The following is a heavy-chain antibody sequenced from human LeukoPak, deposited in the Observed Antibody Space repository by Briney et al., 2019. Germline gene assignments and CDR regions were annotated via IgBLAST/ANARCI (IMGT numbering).Heavy chain of an antibody. Sequence: GASVTVSCKASGYTFTSYGISWVGQAPGQGLEWMGWISAYNGNTNHAQKLQGRVTMTTDTSTSTAYMELRSLRSDDTAVYYCARVQGGKGDYWGQGTLVTVSS. V-gene: IGHV1-18*01. J-gene: IGHJ4*02. CDR3: ARVQGGKGDY. D-gene: IGHD2-15*01. CDR1: GYTFTSYG. CDR2: ISAYNGNT.